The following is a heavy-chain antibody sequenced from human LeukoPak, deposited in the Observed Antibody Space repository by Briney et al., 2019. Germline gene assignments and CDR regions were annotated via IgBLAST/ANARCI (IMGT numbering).Heavy chain of an antibody. V-gene: IGHV4-61*01. CDR2: IYYSGST. J-gene: IGHJ4*02. D-gene: IGHD3-22*01. CDR3: ARGDRDIHYYDSSGYYLPLDY. CDR1: GGSVSSGSYY. Sequence: SETLSLTCTVSGGSVSSGSYYWSWIRQPPGKGLEWIGYIYYSGSTNYNPSLKSRVTISVDTSKNQFSLKLSSVTAADTAVYYCARGDRDIHYYDSSGYYLPLDYWGQGTLVTVSS.